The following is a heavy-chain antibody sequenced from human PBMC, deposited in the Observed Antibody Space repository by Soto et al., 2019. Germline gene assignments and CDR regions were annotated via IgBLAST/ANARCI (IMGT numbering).Heavy chain of an antibody. CDR2: IYPGDSDT. CDR1: GYSFTSYW. Sequence: PGESLKISCKASGYSFTSYWIGWVRQMPGKSLEWMGIIYPGDSDTRYSPSFQGQVTISADKSIITAYLQWSSLKASDTAMYYCARIKRSYNAFDIWGQGTMVTVSS. CDR3: ARIKRSYNAFDI. J-gene: IGHJ3*02. V-gene: IGHV5-51*01. D-gene: IGHD1-26*01.